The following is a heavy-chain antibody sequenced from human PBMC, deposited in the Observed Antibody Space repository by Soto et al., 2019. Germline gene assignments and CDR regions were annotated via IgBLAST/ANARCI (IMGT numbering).Heavy chain of an antibody. J-gene: IGHJ6*02. D-gene: IGHD6-19*01. CDR1: GFTFSNAW. CDR3: TAHPDIIAVAGVYYYYGMDV. CDR2: IKSKTDGGTT. V-gene: IGHV3-15*07. Sequence: GGSLRLSCAASGFTFSNAWMNWVRQAPGKGLEWVGRIKSKTDGGTTDYAAPVKGRFTISRDDSKNTLYLQMNSLKTEDTAVYYCTAHPDIIAVAGVYYYYGMDVWGQGTTVTVSS.